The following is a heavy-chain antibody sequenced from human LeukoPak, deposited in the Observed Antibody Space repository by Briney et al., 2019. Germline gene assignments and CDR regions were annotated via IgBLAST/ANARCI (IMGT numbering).Heavy chain of an antibody. J-gene: IGHJ5*02. CDR2: ISYDGSNK. CDR1: GFTFSSYA. CDR3: ARSEPQYYDFWSGYYTLPGFDP. Sequence: PGGSLRLSCAASGFTFSSYAMHWVRQAPGKGLEWVAVISYDGSNKYYADSVKGRFTISRDNSKNTLYLQMNSLRAEDTAVYYCARSEPQYYDFWSGYYTLPGFDPWGQGTLVTVSS. V-gene: IGHV3-30*04. D-gene: IGHD3-3*01.